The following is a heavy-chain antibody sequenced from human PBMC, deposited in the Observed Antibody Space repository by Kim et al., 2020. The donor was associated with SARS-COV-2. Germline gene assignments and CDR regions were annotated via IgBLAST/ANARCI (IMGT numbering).Heavy chain of an antibody. D-gene: IGHD3-16*01. V-gene: IGHV3-33*06. Sequence: GGSLRLSCAASGFNFNSWGMHWVRPAPGKGLEWLAVIRYDSSQIYYAESVKGRFTISRDNSRNSLYLQMNALRVEDTAVYFCAKDGPGGRAGSQDFWGQGVLGTFST. CDR1: GFNFNSWG. J-gene: IGHJ4*02. CDR2: IRYDSSQI. CDR3: AKDGPGGRAGSQDF.